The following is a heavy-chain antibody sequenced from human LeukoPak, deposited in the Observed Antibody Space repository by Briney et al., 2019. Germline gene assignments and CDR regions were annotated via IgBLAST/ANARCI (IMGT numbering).Heavy chain of an antibody. Sequence: ASAKVSCKASGYTFTGYYMHWVRQAPGQGLEWMGWINPNSGGTNYAQKFQGRVTMTRDTSISTAYMELSRLRSDDTAVYYCARVRRGIAVANSDYWGQGTLVTVSS. CDR3: ARVRRGIAVANSDY. D-gene: IGHD6-19*01. J-gene: IGHJ4*02. CDR1: GYTFTGYY. CDR2: INPNSGGT. V-gene: IGHV1-2*02.